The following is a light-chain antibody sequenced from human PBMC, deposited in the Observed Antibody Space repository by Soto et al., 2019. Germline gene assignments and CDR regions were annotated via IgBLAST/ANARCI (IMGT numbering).Light chain of an antibody. CDR3: NSFTTTNTYV. CDR2: DVS. CDR1: SSDVGGFDR. V-gene: IGLV2-14*03. Sequence: QSVLTQPASVSGSPGQSITISCTGASSDVGGFDRVSWYQQHPGKVPRLLIYDVSSRPSGVSDRFSGSKSGNTASLTISGLQAEDEADYYCNSFTTTNTYVFGTGTKVTVL. J-gene: IGLJ1*01.